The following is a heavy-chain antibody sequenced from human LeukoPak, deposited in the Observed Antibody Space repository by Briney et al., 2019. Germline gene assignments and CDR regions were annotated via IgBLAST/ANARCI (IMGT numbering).Heavy chain of an antibody. D-gene: IGHD5-12*01. CDR1: GFTFSNAW. CDR3: TTSLSGYDFLFDY. Sequence: PGGSLRLSCAASGFTFSNAWMSWVRQAPGKGLEWVGRIKSKTDGGTTDYAAPVKDRFTFSRDDTKNTLYLQMNNLQTEDTAVYYCTTSLSGYDFLFDYWGQGTLVTVSS. V-gene: IGHV3-15*01. CDR2: IKSKTDGGTT. J-gene: IGHJ4*02.